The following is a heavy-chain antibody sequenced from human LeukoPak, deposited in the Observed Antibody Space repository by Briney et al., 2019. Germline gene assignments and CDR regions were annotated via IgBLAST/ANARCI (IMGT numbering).Heavy chain of an antibody. Sequence: GGSLRLSCAASGFTFSNYAMHWVRQAPGKGLEWVAVISLDGSNKYYVDSVKGRFTITRDNSKNTLYLQMNSLRAEDTAVYYCAKDRVCSGGSCYFDYWGQGTLVIVSS. CDR3: AKDRVCSGGSCYFDY. J-gene: IGHJ4*02. V-gene: IGHV3-30-3*01. CDR1: GFTFSNYA. D-gene: IGHD2-15*01. CDR2: ISLDGSNK.